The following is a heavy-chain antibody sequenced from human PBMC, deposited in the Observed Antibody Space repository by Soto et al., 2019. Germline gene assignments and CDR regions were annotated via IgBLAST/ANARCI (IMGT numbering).Heavy chain of an antibody. D-gene: IGHD3-22*01. CDR3: ARGNGGYYYNYSDY. CDR2: IYAGVST. CDR1: GFTVSSTY. J-gene: IGHJ4*02. V-gene: IGHV3-53*01. Sequence: GGSLRLSCAASGFTVSSTYMSWVRQAPGEGLEWVSVIYAGVSTFYADSVKGRFTVSRDDSRNTLFLQMNSLRADDTAVYYCARGNGGYYYNYSDYWGQGTLVTVSS.